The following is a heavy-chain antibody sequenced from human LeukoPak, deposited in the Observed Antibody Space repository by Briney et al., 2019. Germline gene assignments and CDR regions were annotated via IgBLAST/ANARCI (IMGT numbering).Heavy chain of an antibody. D-gene: IGHD6-19*01. CDR3: ASCYSSRWIDY. Sequence: PSETLSLTCTVSGGSISSYYWSWIRQPPGKGVEWIGYIYYSGSTNYNPSLKSRVTISVDTSKNQFSLKLSSVTAADTAVYYCASCYSSRWIDYWGQGTLVTVSS. V-gene: IGHV4-59*08. CDR2: IYYSGST. CDR1: GGSISSYY. J-gene: IGHJ4*02.